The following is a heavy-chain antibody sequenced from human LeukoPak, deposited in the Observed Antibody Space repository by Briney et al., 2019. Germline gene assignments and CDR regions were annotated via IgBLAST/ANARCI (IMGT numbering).Heavy chain of an antibody. D-gene: IGHD3-3*01. Sequence: SETLSLTCTVSGGSISSSSYYWGWIRQPPGKGLEWIGSIYYSGSTYYNPSLKSRVTISVDTSKNQFSLKLSSVTAADTAVYYCARAPGPFGVASMSYFDYWGQGTLVTVSS. J-gene: IGHJ4*02. CDR2: IYYSGST. CDR3: ARAPGPFGVASMSYFDY. V-gene: IGHV4-39*07. CDR1: GGSISSSSYY.